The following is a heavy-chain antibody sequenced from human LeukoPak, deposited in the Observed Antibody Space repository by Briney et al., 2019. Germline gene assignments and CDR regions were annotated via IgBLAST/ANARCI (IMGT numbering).Heavy chain of an antibody. J-gene: IGHJ4*02. V-gene: IGHV3-74*03. CDR1: GFTFSSYW. D-gene: IGHD5-18*01. CDR3: AKDTGRRGYSYGYSY. Sequence: PGGSLRLSCAASGFTFSSYWMHWVRQAPGKGLVWVSRISTDGTYTEYADSVKGRFTISRDNSKNTLYLQMNSLRAEDTAVYYCAKDTGRRGYSYGYSYWGQGTLVTVSS. CDR2: ISTDGTYT.